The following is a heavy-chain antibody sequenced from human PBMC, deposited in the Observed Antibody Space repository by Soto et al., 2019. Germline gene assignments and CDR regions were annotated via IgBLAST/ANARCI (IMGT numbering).Heavy chain of an antibody. D-gene: IGHD4-17*01. CDR1: GGSISSYY. V-gene: IGHV4-59*08. J-gene: IGHJ4*02. Sequence: SETLSLTCTVSGGSISSYYWSWIRQPPGKGLEWIGNIYYSGSTNYNPSLKSRVTISVDTSKNQFSLRLSSVTAADTAVYCCATHPPYGPLDHWGQGTLVTVSS. CDR2: IYYSGST. CDR3: ATHPPYGPLDH.